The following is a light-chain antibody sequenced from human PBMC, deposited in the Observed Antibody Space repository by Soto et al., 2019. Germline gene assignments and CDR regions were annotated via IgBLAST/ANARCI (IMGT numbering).Light chain of an antibody. Sequence: EIVMTQSPATLSLSPGERATLSCRASQTIDNTLAWYQRKPGQAPRLLIYDASTRATGVPARFSGSGSGTDFTCNILRLQVEDFPVCYRQPYNYWPYPFGHGAKVEIK. CDR2: DAS. V-gene: IGKV3-15*01. J-gene: IGKJ2*01. CDR1: QTIDNT. CDR3: QPYNYWPYP.